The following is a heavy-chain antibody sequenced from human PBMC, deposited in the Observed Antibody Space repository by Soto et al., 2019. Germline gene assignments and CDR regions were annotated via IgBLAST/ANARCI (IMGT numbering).Heavy chain of an antibody. CDR2: IYYSGST. Sequence: SETLSLSCTVSGGSISSGGYYWSWIRQHPGKGLEWIGYIYYSGSTYYNPSLKSRVTISVDTSKNQFSLKLSSVTAADTAVYYCAGGLWDDFWSGIDYYGMDAWGQGTKVTVSS. J-gene: IGHJ6*02. CDR1: GGSISSGGYY. CDR3: AGGLWDDFWSGIDYYGMDA. V-gene: IGHV4-31*03. D-gene: IGHD3-3*01.